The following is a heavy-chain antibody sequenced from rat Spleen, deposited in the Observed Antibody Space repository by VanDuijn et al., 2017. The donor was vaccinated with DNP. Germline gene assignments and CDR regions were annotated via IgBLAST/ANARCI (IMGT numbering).Heavy chain of an antibody. CDR3: ARVSGYDYFDY. J-gene: IGHJ2*01. V-gene: IGHV5-7*01. Sequence: EVRLVESGGGLVQPGGSLKLSCAASGFTFSDYAMAWVRQAPKKGLEWVATIGYDGSRTYSRDSVKGRFTISRDYAKSTLYLQMDSLRSEDTATYYCARVSGYDYFDYWGQGVMVTVSS. CDR1: GFTFSDYA. D-gene: IGHD4-3*01. CDR2: IGYDGSRT.